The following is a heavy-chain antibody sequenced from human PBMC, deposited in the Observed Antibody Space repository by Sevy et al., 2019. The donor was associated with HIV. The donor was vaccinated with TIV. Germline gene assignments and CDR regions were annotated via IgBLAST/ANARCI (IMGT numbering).Heavy chain of an antibody. J-gene: IGHJ4*02. V-gene: IGHV3-30*03. CDR1: GFSFSSHG. D-gene: IGHD1-1*01. Sequence: GGSLRLSCAASGFSFSSHGMHWVRQAPGKGLEWQSVISYDGNKKYYAHSVKGRFTISRDNSKNTLYLQMNSLRPEDTAVYYCARDGGWYNYAPSDYWGQGTLVTVSS. CDR3: ARDGGWYNYAPSDY. CDR2: ISYDGNKK.